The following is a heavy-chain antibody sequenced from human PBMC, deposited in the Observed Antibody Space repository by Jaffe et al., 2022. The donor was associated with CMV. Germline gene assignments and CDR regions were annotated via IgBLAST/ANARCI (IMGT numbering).Heavy chain of an antibody. CDR2: INSRGTTI. Sequence: QVQLVESGGGLVKPGGSLTLSCAASGFTFGDYYLNWIRQAPGKGLEWVSYINSRGTTIYYADSVKGRFTISRDNAKNSLYLQMNSLRAEDTAVYYCARALYDHGDYANFDYWGQGTLVTVSS. D-gene: IGHD4-17*01. CDR1: GFTFGDYY. J-gene: IGHJ4*02. V-gene: IGHV3-11*01. CDR3: ARALYDHGDYANFDY.